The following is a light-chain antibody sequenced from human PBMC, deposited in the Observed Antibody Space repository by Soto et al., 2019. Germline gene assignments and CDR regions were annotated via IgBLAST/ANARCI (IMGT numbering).Light chain of an antibody. Sequence: DIQLTQSPSFLSASVGARVTITCRASQGIRHYLAWYQQKPGKAPSLLMYGASTLQSGVPSRFSGSGSGTEFTLTISSLQPEDVATYFCQQVYGHPPAFGPGTRPEI. CDR2: GAS. CDR1: QGIRHY. CDR3: QQVYGHPPA. J-gene: IGKJ5*01. V-gene: IGKV1-9*01.